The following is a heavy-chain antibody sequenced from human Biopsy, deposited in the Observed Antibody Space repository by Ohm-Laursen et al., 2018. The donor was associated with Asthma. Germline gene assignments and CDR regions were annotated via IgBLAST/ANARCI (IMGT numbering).Heavy chain of an antibody. Sequence: RSLRLSCSASGFTFSSYSMHWVRQAPGKGLEWVAVISYDGSNKYYADSVKGRFTIPRDNSKNTLYLQMNSLRAEDTAVYYCASQSSGPDFWSGYYYFDYWGQGTLVTVSS. D-gene: IGHD3-3*01. CDR2: ISYDGSNK. CDR1: GFTFSSYS. V-gene: IGHV3-30*03. CDR3: ASQSSGPDFWSGYYYFDY. J-gene: IGHJ4*02.